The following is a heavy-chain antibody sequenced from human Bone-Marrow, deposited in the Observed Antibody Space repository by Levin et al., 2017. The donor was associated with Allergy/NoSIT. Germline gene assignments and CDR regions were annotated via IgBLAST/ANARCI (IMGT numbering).Heavy chain of an antibody. J-gene: IGHJ5*02. CDR3: ARDYFNTSSTHNWFDP. CDR1: GFTFSSYA. D-gene: IGHD6-6*01. Sequence: GESLKIYCAASGFTFSSYAMHWVRQAPGKGLEWVAVISYDGSNKYYADSVKGRFTISRDNSKNTLYLQMNSLRAEDTAVYYCARDYFNTSSTHNWFDPWGQGTLVTVSS. CDR2: ISYDGSNK. V-gene: IGHV3-30-3*01.